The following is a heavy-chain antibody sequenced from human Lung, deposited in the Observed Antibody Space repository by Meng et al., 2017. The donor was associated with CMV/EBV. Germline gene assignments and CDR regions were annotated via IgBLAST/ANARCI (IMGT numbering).Heavy chain of an antibody. D-gene: IGHD3-10*01. CDR2: RGANSGDT. CDR1: PSPFTGCG. V-gene: IGHV1-18*01. Sequence: VTVVHFGTQIATPSASLHVPCSASPSPFTGCGVRWVRQAPAQGLEWRAWRGANSGDTSHAPKFQGRVTVTADRPTATAYMELRNLRSDDTGVYYCAKGTPGRRYAENWGQGTLVTVSS. J-gene: IGHJ4*02. CDR3: AKGTPGRRYAEN.